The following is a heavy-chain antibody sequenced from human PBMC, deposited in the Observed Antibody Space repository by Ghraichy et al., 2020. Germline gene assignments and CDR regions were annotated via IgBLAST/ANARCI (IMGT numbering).Heavy chain of an antibody. CDR3: ARPGYSSGWPYYYYYGMDV. CDR1: GFSVSSDY. Sequence: GGSLRLSCVASGFSVSSDYMSWVRQAPGKGLEWVSVIYTGGSTYYADSVKGRFIISRDNAKNSLYLQMNSLRDEDTAVYYCARPGYSSGWPYYYYYGMDVWGQGTTVTVSS. V-gene: IGHV3-66*04. CDR2: IYTGGST. J-gene: IGHJ6*02. D-gene: IGHD6-19*01.